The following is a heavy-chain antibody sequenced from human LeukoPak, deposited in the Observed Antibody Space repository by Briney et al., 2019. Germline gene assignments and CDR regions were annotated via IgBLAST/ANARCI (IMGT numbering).Heavy chain of an antibody. CDR2: INHSGST. V-gene: IGHV4-34*01. D-gene: IGHD6-19*01. CDR1: GGSFSGYY. Sequence: SETLSLTCAVYGGSFSGYYWSWIRQPPGKGLEWIGEINHSGSTNYNPSLKSRVTISVDTSKNQFSLKLSSVTAADTAVYCCARPAVAAYNWFDPWGQGTLVTVSS. CDR3: ARPAVAAYNWFDP. J-gene: IGHJ5*02.